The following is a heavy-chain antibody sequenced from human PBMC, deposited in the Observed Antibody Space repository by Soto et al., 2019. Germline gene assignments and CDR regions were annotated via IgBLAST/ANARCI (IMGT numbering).Heavy chain of an antibody. V-gene: IGHV1-46*03. CDR1: GYTFTRYY. CDR2: INPSGGST. J-gene: IGHJ1*01. CDR3: TRTLTPTPAEYFQH. Sequence: QVQLVQSGAEAKKPGASVKVSCKASGYTFTRYYMHWVRQAPGQGLEWMGMINPSGGSTTYAQNFQGSVNMTRDPSTSPIYMDLRRLRSEDTAVYYCTRTLTPTPAEYFQHWGQGTLVTVSS. D-gene: IGHD2-15*01.